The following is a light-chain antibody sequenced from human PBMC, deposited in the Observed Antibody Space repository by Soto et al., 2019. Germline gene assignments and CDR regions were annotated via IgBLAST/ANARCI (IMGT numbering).Light chain of an antibody. V-gene: IGLV2-14*01. J-gene: IGLJ1*01. CDR3: SSYTSSSTYV. Sequence: QSVLTQPASVSGSPGQSITISCTGTSSDVGGYNYVSWYQYHPGKAPKLLIYEVSNRPSGVSTRLSGSKSANVASLTISGLQAEDEADYYCSSYTSSSTYVFGTGTKVTVL. CDR2: EVS. CDR1: SSDVGGYNY.